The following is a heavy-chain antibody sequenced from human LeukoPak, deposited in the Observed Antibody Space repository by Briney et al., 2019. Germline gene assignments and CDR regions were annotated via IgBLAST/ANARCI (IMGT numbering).Heavy chain of an antibody. CDR1: GGSFSGYY. Sequence: PSETLSLTCAVYGGSFSGYYWSWIRQPPGKGLEWIGEINHSGSTNYNPSLKSRVTISVDTSKNQFSLKLSSVTAADTAVYYCAVNVDTAMDNWFDPWGQGTLVTVSS. V-gene: IGHV4-34*01. CDR3: AVNVDTAMDNWFDP. D-gene: IGHD5-18*01. CDR2: INHSGST. J-gene: IGHJ5*02.